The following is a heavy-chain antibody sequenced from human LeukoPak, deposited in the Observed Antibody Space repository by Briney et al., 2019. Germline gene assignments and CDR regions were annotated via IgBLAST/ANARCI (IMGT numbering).Heavy chain of an antibody. CDR1: GGPFSGYY. J-gene: IGHJ5*02. CDR3: ARVTYCTTTSCHPLGWFDP. D-gene: IGHD2-8*01. CDR2: INHSGSF. Sequence: SETLSLTCAVYGGPFSGYYWSWIRQAPGKGLEWIGEINHSGSFNYNPSLKSRLLILVDTSKSQFSLKLSSVTAADTAVYYCARVTYCTTTSCHPLGWFDPWGQGTLVTVSS. V-gene: IGHV4-34*01.